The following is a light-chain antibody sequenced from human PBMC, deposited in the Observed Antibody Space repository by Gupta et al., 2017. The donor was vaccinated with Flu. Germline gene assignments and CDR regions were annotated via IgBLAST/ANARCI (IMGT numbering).Light chain of an antibody. CDR2: DVN. Sequence: NDVGGYNYVCWYQQYPGKAPKLMIYDVNKRPSWVPDRFSGSKSGNTASLTISGLQAEDEADYYCYSYAGSYIFRVFGTGTKVTVL. CDR1: NDVGGYNY. J-gene: IGLJ1*01. CDR3: YSYAGSYIFRV. V-gene: IGLV2-11*01.